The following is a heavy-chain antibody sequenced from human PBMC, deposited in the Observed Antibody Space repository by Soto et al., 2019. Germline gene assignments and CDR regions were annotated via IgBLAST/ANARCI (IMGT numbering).Heavy chain of an antibody. CDR2: ISSSSSYI. V-gene: IGHV3-21*01. D-gene: IGHD3-9*01. CDR3: ARDILTGDQFDY. J-gene: IGHJ4*01. Sequence: LRLSCAASGFTFSSYSMNWVRQAPGKGLEWVSSISSSSSYIYYADSVKGRFTISRDNAKNSLYLQMNSLRAEDTAVYYCARDILTGDQFDYWGRGSLVTVSS. CDR1: GFTFSSYS.